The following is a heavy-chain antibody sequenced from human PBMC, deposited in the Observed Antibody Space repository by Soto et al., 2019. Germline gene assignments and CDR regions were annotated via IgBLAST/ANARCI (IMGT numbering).Heavy chain of an antibody. J-gene: IGHJ4*02. CDR1: GFTFSNYA. CDR3: AKVFSPEGGNYFDH. V-gene: IGHV3-23*01. Sequence: GGSLRLSCAASGFTFSNYAMDWVRQSPGKGLEWVSAISNSFSDGNTHYADSVKGRFTISRDNDKNTVFLEMNSLRAEDTAVYYCAKVFSPEGGNYFDHWGQGTLVTVSS. CDR2: ISNSFSDGNT.